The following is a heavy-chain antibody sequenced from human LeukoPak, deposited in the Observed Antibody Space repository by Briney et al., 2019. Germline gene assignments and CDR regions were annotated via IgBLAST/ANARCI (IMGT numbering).Heavy chain of an antibody. CDR1: GFTFSTYG. J-gene: IGHJ4*02. CDR2: ISSSSSYI. D-gene: IGHD5-24*01. Sequence: GGSLRLSCAASGFTFSTYGMHWVRQAPGKGLEWVSSISSSSSYIYYADSVKGRFTISRDNAKNSLYLQMNSLRAEDTAVYYCARGERWLQLDYWGQGTLVTVSS. CDR3: ARGERWLQLDY. V-gene: IGHV3-21*01.